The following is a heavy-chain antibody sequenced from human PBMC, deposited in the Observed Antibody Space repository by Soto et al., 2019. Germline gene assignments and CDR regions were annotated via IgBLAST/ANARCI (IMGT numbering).Heavy chain of an antibody. Sequence: ASVKVSCKASGYTFTTYGISWVRQAPGQGLDWVGWISAYSGRAKFAQKFQGRVTMTADTSTTTAYMELSSLKSEDTAVYYCARLNWPHNYYYDSSGYYRNWFDPWGQGTLVTVSS. J-gene: IGHJ5*02. CDR3: ARLNWPHNYYYDSSGYYRNWFDP. CDR1: GYTFTTYG. D-gene: IGHD3-22*01. CDR2: ISAYSGRA. V-gene: IGHV1-18*01.